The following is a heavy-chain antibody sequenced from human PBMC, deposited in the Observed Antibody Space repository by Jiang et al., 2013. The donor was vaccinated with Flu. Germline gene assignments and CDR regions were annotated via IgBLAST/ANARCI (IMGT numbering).Heavy chain of an antibody. V-gene: IGHV4-59*08. CDR3: ARRVGATGDYSFDY. D-gene: IGHD1-26*01. J-gene: IGHJ4*02. CDR1: GGSISSYY. Sequence: GLVKPSETLSLTCTVSGGSISSYYWSWIRQPPGKGLEWIGYIYYSGSTNYNPSLKSRVTISVDTSKNQFSLKLSSVTAADTAVYYCARRVGATGDYSFDYWGQGTLVTVSS. CDR2: IYYSGST.